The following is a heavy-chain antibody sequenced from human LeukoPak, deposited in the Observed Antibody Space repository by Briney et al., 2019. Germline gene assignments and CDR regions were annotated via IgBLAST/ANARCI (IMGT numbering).Heavy chain of an antibody. CDR2: ISYDGSNK. J-gene: IGHJ4*02. D-gene: IGHD4-17*01. CDR3: AKDDDYGDYIDY. V-gene: IGHV3-30*18. Sequence: GGPLRLSCAASGFTFSSYGMHWVRQAPGKGLEWVAVISYDGSNKYYADSVKGRFTISRDSSKNTLYLQMNSLRAEDTAVYYCAKDDDYGDYIDYWGQGTLVTVSS. CDR1: GFTFSSYG.